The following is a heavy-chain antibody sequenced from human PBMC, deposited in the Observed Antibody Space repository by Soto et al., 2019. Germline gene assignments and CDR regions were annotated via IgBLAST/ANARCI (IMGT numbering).Heavy chain of an antibody. CDR3: ARGRAYSRFDY. D-gene: IGHD4-4*01. Sequence: EVQLVESGGGLVQPGGSLRLSCAVSGFSFSSAWMTWIRQAPGKGLERVAIMNEDGSERYYVDSVKGRFTISRDNAKNSLFLQMNSLRVEDTAVYFCARGRAYSRFDYWGQGSLVTVSS. CDR2: MNEDGSER. J-gene: IGHJ4*02. CDR1: GFSFSSAW. V-gene: IGHV3-7*03.